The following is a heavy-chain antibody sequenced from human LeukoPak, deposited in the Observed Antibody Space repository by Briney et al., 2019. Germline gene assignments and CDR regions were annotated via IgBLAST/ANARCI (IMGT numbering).Heavy chain of an antibody. CDR2: ISAYNGNT. V-gene: IGHV1-18*01. CDR1: GYTFTSYG. CDR3: ARDPTTVTVGYFDY. Sequence: GASVKVSCEASGYTFTSYGISWVRQASGQGLEWMGWISAYNGNTNYAQKLQGRVTMTTDTSTSTAYMELRSLRSDDTAVYYCARDPTTVTVGYFDYWGQGTLVTVSS. J-gene: IGHJ4*02. D-gene: IGHD4-17*01.